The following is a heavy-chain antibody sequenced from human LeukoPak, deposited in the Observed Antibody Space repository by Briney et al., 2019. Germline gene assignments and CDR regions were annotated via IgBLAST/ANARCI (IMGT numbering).Heavy chain of an antibody. CDR1: GYTFTSYG. D-gene: IGHD3-9*01. CDR3: ARRISDMLTGYYVEQ. CDR2: ISAYNGNT. Sequence: ASVKVSCKASGYTFTSYGISWVRQAPGQGLEWMGWISAYNGNTNYAQKFQGRVTMTTDTSTSTAYMELRSLRSDDTAVYYCARRISDMLTGYYVEQWGQGTLVTVSS. J-gene: IGHJ4*02. V-gene: IGHV1-18*01.